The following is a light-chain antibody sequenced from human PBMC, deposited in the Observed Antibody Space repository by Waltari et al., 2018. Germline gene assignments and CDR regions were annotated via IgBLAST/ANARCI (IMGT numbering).Light chain of an antibody. CDR1: ASVVVYSDF. CDR3: CAFAVGDTYV. Sequence: SPLSQPPSGSASFGQSIPISCPGPASVVVYSDFASWYQHHPGKAPKFIIYDVSKRPSGVPNRFSGSKYGKRASLTISGLQPDDEAVYYCCAFAVGDTYVFGSGTNVTV. V-gene: IGLV2-23*02. J-gene: IGLJ1*01. CDR2: DVS.